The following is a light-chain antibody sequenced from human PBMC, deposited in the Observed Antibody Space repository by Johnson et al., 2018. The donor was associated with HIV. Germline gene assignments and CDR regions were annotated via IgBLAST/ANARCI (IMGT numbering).Light chain of an antibody. Sequence: QSVLTQPPSVSAAPGQKVSISCSGSSSNIGDNYVSWYQQVPGTAPKLLIYEDTKRPSGIPDRFSGSKSGTSDTLAITGLQTWDEADYYCETWDTSLNVGHVFGTGTKVTVL. V-gene: IGLV1-51*02. J-gene: IGLJ1*01. CDR3: ETWDTSLNVGHV. CDR1: SSNIGDNY. CDR2: EDT.